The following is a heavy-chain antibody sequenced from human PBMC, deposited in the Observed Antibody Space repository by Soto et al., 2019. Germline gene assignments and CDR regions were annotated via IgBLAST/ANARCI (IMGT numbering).Heavy chain of an antibody. D-gene: IGHD6-19*01. J-gene: IGHJ4*02. V-gene: IGHV4-34*01. Sequence: PSETLSLTCAVYGGSFSGYYWSWIRQPPGKGLEWIGEINHSGSTNYNPSLKSRVTISVDTSKNQFSLKPSSVTAADTAVYYCARGPEYSSGWYFYYWGKGTLVTVSS. CDR2: INHSGST. CDR1: GGSFSGYY. CDR3: ARGPEYSSGWYFYY.